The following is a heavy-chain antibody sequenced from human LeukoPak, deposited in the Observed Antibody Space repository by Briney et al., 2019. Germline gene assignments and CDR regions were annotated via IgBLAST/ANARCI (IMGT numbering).Heavy chain of an antibody. CDR1: GFTLSNGW. V-gene: IGHV3-15*01. CDR2: IKSKSERGTT. J-gene: IGHJ4*02. Sequence: GGSLRLSCAASGFTLSNGWMSWVRQAPGKGLEWVGRIKSKSERGTTDYAALVKGRFTISRDGSTNTVYLHMNSLKTEDTAVYFCTSNLYCSTSSCYTLDNWGQGTLVAVSP. CDR3: TSNLYCSTSSCYTLDN. D-gene: IGHD2-2*02.